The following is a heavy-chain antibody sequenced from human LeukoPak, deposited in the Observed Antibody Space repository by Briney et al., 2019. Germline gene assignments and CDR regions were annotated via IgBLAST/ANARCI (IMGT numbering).Heavy chain of an antibody. CDR1: GGTFSSYA. CDR3: ATSIAARPVYYYMDV. Sequence: SVKVSCKASGGTFSSYAISWVRQAPGQGLEWMGGIIPIFGTANYAQKFQGRVTITTDESTSTAYMELSSLRSEDTAVYYCATSIAARPVYYYMDVWGKGTTVTDSS. D-gene: IGHD6-6*01. CDR2: IIPIFGTA. J-gene: IGHJ6*03. V-gene: IGHV1-69*05.